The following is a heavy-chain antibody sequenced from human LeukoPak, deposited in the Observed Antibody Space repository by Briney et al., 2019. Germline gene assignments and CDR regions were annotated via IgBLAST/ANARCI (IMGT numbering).Heavy chain of an antibody. CDR3: ARQKAVVVVAATPDEDYGDYVDYYYYMDV. D-gene: IGHD2-15*01. CDR1: GFTFSRYW. CDR2: IKEDGSEK. J-gene: IGHJ6*03. Sequence: PVGSLRLSCAASGFTFSRYWMSWVRQAPGKGLEWVANIKEDGSEKYYVDSVKGRLTISRDNAKNSLSLQIKSLRAEDTAVYYCARQKAVVVVAATPDEDYGDYVDYYYYMDVWGKGTTVTVSS. V-gene: IGHV3-7*01.